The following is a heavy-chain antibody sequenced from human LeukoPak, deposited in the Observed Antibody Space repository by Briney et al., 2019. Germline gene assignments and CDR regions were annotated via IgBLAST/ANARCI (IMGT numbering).Heavy chain of an antibody. CDR2: IRDSGET. Sequence: TGGSLRLSCAGSGFSVSNYYMSWVRQAPGKGLEWVSLIRDSGETFYADSVKGRFTISRDNSKNTLYLQMNSLRAEDTALYYCAKDIAAGTVYYYYYGMDVWGQGTTVTVSS. CDR1: GFSVSNYY. D-gene: IGHD6-13*01. CDR3: AKDIAAGTVYYYYYGMDV. V-gene: IGHV3-66*03. J-gene: IGHJ6*02.